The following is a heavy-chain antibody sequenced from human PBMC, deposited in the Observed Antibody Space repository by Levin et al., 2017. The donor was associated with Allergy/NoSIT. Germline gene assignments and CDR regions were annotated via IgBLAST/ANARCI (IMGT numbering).Heavy chain of an antibody. Sequence: GESLKISCEASGFTFSSSAMSWVRQAPGKGLEWVSAISGSGPTTYYADSVKGRFTISRDNSKNTLFLQMNSLRAEDTAVYYCAKHREFSSRGADSWGQGTLVTVSS. V-gene: IGHV3-23*01. D-gene: IGHD6-6*01. CDR2: ISGSGPTT. J-gene: IGHJ4*02. CDR3: AKHREFSSRGADS. CDR1: GFTFSSSA.